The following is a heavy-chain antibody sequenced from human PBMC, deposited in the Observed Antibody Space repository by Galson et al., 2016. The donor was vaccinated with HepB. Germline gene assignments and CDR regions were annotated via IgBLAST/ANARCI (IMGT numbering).Heavy chain of an antibody. CDR3: ARDIFQDYGDSDV. D-gene: IGHD4-17*01. CDR2: ISSNSYYT. Sequence: SLRLSCAVSEFSFNYYNMNWVRQAPGKGLEWVSSISSNSYYTYYADSVKGRFTISRDNAENSLYLQMNSLRAEDTAVSYCARDIFQDYGDSDVWGQGTTVTVSS. V-gene: IGHV3-21*01. CDR1: EFSFNYYN. J-gene: IGHJ6*02.